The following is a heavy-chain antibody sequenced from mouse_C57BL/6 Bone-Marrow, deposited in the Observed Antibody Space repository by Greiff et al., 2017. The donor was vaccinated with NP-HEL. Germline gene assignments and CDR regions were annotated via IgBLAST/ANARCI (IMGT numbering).Heavy chain of an antibody. J-gene: IGHJ3*01. V-gene: IGHV1-81*01. Sequence: QVQLQQSGAELARPGASVKLSCKASGYTFTSHGISWVKQRTGQGLEWIGEIYPRSGNTYYNEKFKGKATLTADKSSSTAYMDLRSLTSEDSVVYFCARGGTSVVGRFAYWGQGTLVTVSA. D-gene: IGHD1-1*01. CDR1: GYTFTSHG. CDR2: IYPRSGNT. CDR3: ARGGTSVVGRFAY.